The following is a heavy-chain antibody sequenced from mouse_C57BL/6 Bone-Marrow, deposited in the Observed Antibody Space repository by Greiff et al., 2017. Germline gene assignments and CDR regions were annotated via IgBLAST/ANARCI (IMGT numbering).Heavy chain of an antibody. D-gene: IGHD1-1*01. V-gene: IGHV2-2*01. CDR1: GFSLTSYG. Sequence: VQRVESGPGLVQPSQSLSITCTVSGFSLTSYGVHWVRQSPGKGLEWLGVIWSGGSTDYNAAFISRLSISKDNSKSQVFFKMNSLQADDTAIYYCARPYYGSSYAYFDVWGTGTTVTVSS. CDR2: IWSGGST. CDR3: ARPYYGSSYAYFDV. J-gene: IGHJ1*03.